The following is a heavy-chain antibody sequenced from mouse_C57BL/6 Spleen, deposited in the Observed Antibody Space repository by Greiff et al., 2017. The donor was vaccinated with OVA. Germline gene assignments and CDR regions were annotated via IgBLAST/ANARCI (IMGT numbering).Heavy chain of an antibody. CDR2: IHPNSGST. D-gene: IGHD1-1*01. Sequence: QVQLKQPGAELVKPGASVKLSCKASGYTFTSYWMHWVKQRPGQGLEWIGMIHPNSGSTNYNEKFKSKATLTVDKSSSTAYMQLSSLTSEDSAVYYCARSPFTTVVATDYFDYWGQGTTLTVSS. CDR1: GYTFTSYW. J-gene: IGHJ2*01. V-gene: IGHV1-64*01. CDR3: ARSPFTTVVATDYFDY.